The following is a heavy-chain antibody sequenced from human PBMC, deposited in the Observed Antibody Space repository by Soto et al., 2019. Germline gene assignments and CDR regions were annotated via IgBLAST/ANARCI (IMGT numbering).Heavy chain of an antibody. CDR1: GYTFTSYG. D-gene: IGHD3-3*01. CDR3: ARDSWSVLRFLEWRGRYYYMDV. J-gene: IGHJ6*03. V-gene: IGHV1-18*01. CDR2: ISAYNGNT. Sequence: ASVKVSCKASGYTFTSYGISWVRQAPGQGLEWMGWISAYNGNTNYAQKLQGRVTMTTDTSTSTAYMELRSLRSDDTAVYYCARDSWSVLRFLEWRGRYYYMDVWGKGTTVTVSS.